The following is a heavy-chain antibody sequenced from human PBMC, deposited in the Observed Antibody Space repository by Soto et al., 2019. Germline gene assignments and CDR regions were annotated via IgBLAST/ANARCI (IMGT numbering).Heavy chain of an antibody. V-gene: IGHV3-23*01. D-gene: IGHD1-26*01. Sequence: EVQLLESGGDLVQPGGSLRLSCAASGFTFSSYAMDWVRQAPGKGLEWVSSISASGGTTYHADSVKGRFTISRDSSKNTLYLQMNSLRAEDTALYYCVKPNSASQYGLNYLDHWGHGTPVTVSS. CDR3: VKPNSASQYGLNYLDH. J-gene: IGHJ4*01. CDR2: ISASGGTT. CDR1: GFTFSSYA.